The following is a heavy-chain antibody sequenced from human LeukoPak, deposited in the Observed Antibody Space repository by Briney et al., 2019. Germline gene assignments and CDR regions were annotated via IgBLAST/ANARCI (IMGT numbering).Heavy chain of an antibody. D-gene: IGHD6-13*01. V-gene: IGHV1-2*02. CDR1: GYTFTGYY. J-gene: IGHJ4*02. Sequence: GASVKVSCKASGYTFTGYYMHWVRQAPGQGLEWMGWINPNSGGTNYAQKFQGRVTMTRDTSISTAYMELSRLRSDDTAVYYCARATSTAAAGFSFDYWGQGTLVTVSS. CDR2: INPNSGGT. CDR3: ARATSTAAAGFSFDY.